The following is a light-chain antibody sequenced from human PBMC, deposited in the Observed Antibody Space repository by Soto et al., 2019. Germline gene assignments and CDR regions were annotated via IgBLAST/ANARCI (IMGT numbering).Light chain of an antibody. CDR1: QDISNY. J-gene: IGKJ3*01. CDR2: DSS. V-gene: IGKV1-33*01. CDR3: QQFANPPPF. Sequence: DIQMTQSPSSLSASVGDRVTITCQASQDISNYLNWYQQKPGKAPKLLISDSSSLETGVPSRFSGSGSGTDFTFTISSLQAEDIATYYCQQFANPPPFFGPGTKVDIK.